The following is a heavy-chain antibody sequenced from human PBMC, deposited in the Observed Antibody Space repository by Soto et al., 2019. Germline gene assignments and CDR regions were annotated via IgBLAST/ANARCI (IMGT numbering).Heavy chain of an antibody. J-gene: IGHJ3*02. CDR3: ASWTTVTTERFAAFDI. CDR2: IYYSGST. D-gene: IGHD4-17*01. V-gene: IGHV4-59*01. Sequence: QVQLQESGPGLVKPSETLSLTCTVSGGSISSYYWSWIRQPPGKGLEWIGYIYYSGSTNYNPSLKRRDTISVVGSKNQFSLKLSSVAAADTAVYYCASWTTVTTERFAAFDIWGHGTMVTVSS. CDR1: GGSISSYY.